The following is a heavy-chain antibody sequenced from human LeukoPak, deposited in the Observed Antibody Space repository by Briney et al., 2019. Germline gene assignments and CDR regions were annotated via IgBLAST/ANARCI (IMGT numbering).Heavy chain of an antibody. Sequence: GGSLRLSCAASGFTFSNAWMSWVRQAPGKGLEWVGRIKSKTDGGTTDYDAAVKGRFTISRDDSKNTPYLQMNTLRSEDTAVYYCTGSEDFWGQGTLVTVSS. J-gene: IGHJ4*02. CDR1: GFTFSNAW. CDR3: TGSEDF. CDR2: IKSKTDGGTT. V-gene: IGHV3-15*01.